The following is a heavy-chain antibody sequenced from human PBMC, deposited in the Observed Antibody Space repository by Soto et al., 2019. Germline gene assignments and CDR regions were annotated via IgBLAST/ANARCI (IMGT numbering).Heavy chain of an antibody. D-gene: IGHD3-16*01. J-gene: IGHJ4*02. CDR1: GVSCIYHD. CDR3: ARSYGLF. CDR2: TTSSGKTI. V-gene: IGHV3-11*01. Sequence: GSMSLSCTAAGVSCIYHDMSLSRQAPGKGLEWVSYTTSSGKTIYYVDSVKGRFTVSRDNAKNSLYLQMNSLRPEDTAVYSCARSYGLFWGQGTLVYVSS.